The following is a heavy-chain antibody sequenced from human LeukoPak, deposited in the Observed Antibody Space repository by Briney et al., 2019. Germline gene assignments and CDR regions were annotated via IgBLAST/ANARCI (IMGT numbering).Heavy chain of an antibody. D-gene: IGHD6-19*01. Sequence: GGSLRLSCAASGFTFNIYEMLWVRQAPGKGLEWVSYIGSSGTTIYYADSVKGRFTISRDNPKNSLYLQMNSLRAEDTAIYYCARGYSSGWYDANFDLWGRGTLVTVSS. CDR3: ARGYSSGWYDANFDL. J-gene: IGHJ2*01. V-gene: IGHV3-48*03. CDR2: IGSSGTTI. CDR1: GFTFNIYE.